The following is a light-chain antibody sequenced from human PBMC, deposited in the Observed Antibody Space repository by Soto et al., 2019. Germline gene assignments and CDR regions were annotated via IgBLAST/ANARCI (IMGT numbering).Light chain of an antibody. J-gene: IGKJ5*01. CDR2: DAS. Sequence: EVVLTQSPATLFLSPGEGATLSCRASKIFTGYLAWYQQKPGQAPRLLIYDASNRATGIPARFSGSGSGTDFTLTISSLEPEDFAVYYCQRRGDWPPGSVTFGQGTRLEIK. V-gene: IGKV3-11*01. CDR3: QRRGDWPPGSVT. CDR1: KIFTGY.